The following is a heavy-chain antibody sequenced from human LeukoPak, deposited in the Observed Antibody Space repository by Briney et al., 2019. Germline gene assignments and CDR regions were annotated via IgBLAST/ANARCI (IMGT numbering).Heavy chain of an antibody. V-gene: IGHV3-30-3*01. CDR2: ISYDGTIK. Sequence: GGSLRLSCEASGHIFRNYAMHWVRQAPGKGLEWVAVISYDGTIKYYGDSVRGRFTISRDNSKTSVYLQMNSLGTEDTAMYDCAIDANTALVYNWFDPWGQGTLATVSS. CDR3: AIDANTALVYNWFDP. J-gene: IGHJ5*02. CDR1: GHIFRNYA. D-gene: IGHD2-21*02.